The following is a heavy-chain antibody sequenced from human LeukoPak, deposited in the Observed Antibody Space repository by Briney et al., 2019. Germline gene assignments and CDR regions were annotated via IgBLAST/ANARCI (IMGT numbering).Heavy chain of an antibody. CDR1: GFTFSSYG. CDR2: IRYDGSNK. V-gene: IGHV3-30*02. J-gene: IGHJ4*02. CDR3: VRDWGYDSSGYWQKYFDT. Sequence: GGSLRLSCEASGFTFSSYGMPWVRPAPGKGLEWVAFIRYDGSNKYYADPVKGRFTISRDNYKNTLYLKMNNLRAEDTAVYYCVRDWGYDSSGYWQKYFDTWGQGTLVTVSS. D-gene: IGHD3-22*01.